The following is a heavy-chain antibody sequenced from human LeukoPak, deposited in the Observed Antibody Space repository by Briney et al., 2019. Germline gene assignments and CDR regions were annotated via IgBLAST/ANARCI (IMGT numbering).Heavy chain of an antibody. J-gene: IGHJ5*02. V-gene: IGHV4-34*01. Sequence: SETLSLTCAVYGGSFSSYYWSWIRQPPGKGLEWIGEINHSGSATYKPSLKSRVTISLDTSKNQFSLRLNSVTATDTAVYYCARLNKPGWFDPWGQGTLVTVSS. CDR1: GGSFSSYY. CDR2: INHSGSA. D-gene: IGHD1-14*01. CDR3: ARLNKPGWFDP.